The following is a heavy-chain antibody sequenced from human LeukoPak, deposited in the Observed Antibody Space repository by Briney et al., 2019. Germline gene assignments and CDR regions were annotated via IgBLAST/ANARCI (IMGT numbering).Heavy chain of an antibody. CDR2: IYDTGST. CDR1: GGAVSSYI. CDR3: AGRVETTVRNAFDI. D-gene: IGHD4-17*01. J-gene: IGHJ3*02. Sequence: SETLSLTCTVSGGAVSSYIWSWIRQPPGKGLECIGYIYDTGSTNYNPSLKSRVTISVDKSKNQFSLNLSSVTAAATAVYYFAGRVETTVRNAFDIWGQGKMVTVSS. V-gene: IGHV4-59*08.